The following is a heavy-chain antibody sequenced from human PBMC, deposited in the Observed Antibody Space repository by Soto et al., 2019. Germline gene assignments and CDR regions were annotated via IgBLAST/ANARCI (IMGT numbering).Heavy chain of an antibody. D-gene: IGHD4-17*01. CDR3: AKDYGDYGLHNNFDY. V-gene: IGHV3-30*18. Sequence: GGSLRLSCAASGFTFSSYGMHWVRQAPGKGLEWVAVISYDGSNKYYADSVKGRFTISRDNSKNTLYLQMNSLRAEDTAVYYCAKDYGDYGLHNNFDYWGQGTLVTVSS. J-gene: IGHJ4*02. CDR2: ISYDGSNK. CDR1: GFTFSSYG.